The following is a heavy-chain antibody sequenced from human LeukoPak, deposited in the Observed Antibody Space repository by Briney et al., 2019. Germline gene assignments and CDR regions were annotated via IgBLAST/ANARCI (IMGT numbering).Heavy chain of an antibody. CDR2: IHYSGST. CDR3: ARQEDYGGNYYYGMDV. D-gene: IGHD4-17*01. CDR1: GGSISSYY. Sequence: PSETLSLTCTVSGGSISSYYWSWIRQPPGKGLEWIGYIHYSGSTNYNPSLKSRVTISVDTSKNQFSLKLSSVTAADTAVYYCARQEDYGGNYYYGMDVWGQGTTVTVSS. V-gene: IGHV4-59*08. J-gene: IGHJ6*02.